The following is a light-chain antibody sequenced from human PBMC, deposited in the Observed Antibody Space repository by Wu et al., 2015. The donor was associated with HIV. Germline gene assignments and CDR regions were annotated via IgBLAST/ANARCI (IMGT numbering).Light chain of an antibody. V-gene: IGKV3-20*01. CDR3: QQYGSSLPLT. J-gene: IGKJ4*01. CDR2: GAS. CDR1: QSVSSSY. Sequence: EIVLTQSPGTLSLSPGERATLSCRASQSVSSSYLAWYQQKPGQAPRLLIYGASSRATGIPDRFSGSGSGTDFTLTISRLEPEDFAVYYCQQYGSSLPLTFGGGTKVEDQT.